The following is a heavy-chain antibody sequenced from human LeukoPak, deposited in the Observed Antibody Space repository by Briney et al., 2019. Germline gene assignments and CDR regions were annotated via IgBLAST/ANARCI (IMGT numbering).Heavy chain of an antibody. CDR1: GFSFGNYA. CDR3: VKDPRDTYGTNWFVS. J-gene: IGHJ5*01. D-gene: IGHD2-21*01. V-gene: IGHV3-23*01. CDR2: ISGTGGAT. Sequence: GGSLRLSCVSSGFSFGNYAMSWVRQAPGKGLQWVSQISGTGGATWYAGFARDRFTISRDNSKKTLYLQMSGLRVEDTAMYYCVKDPRDTYGTNWFVSWGQGTLLIVSS.